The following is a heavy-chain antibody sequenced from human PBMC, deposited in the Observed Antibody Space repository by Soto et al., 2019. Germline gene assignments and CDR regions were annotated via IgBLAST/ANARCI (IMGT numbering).Heavy chain of an antibody. J-gene: IGHJ6*02. Sequence: QVQLQQWGAGLLKPSQTLSLTCGVYGGPFSGFYWSWVRQPPGKGLEWIGEINHSGSTNYNPSLKSRVTMSVDTSERHFSRKVTSVTAADTAVYYCARRPYYGSGTYYGRSSGLDVWGQGTTVTVSS. CDR3: ARRPYYGSGTYYGRSSGLDV. CDR2: INHSGST. CDR1: GGPFSGFY. D-gene: IGHD3-10*01. V-gene: IGHV4-34*01.